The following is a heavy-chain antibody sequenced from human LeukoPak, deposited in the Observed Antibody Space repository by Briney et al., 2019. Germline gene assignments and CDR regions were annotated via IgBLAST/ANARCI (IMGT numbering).Heavy chain of an antibody. D-gene: IGHD3-10*01. V-gene: IGHV3-30*04. J-gene: IGHJ4*02. Sequence: PGGSLRLSCAASGFTSSSFAMHWVRQATGKGLEWVAVISFDGSKKQYVDSVKGRFSFSRDHSKNTLYLQMNSLRAEDTAVYYCARDQGTYGPLDYWGQGTLVTVSS. CDR3: ARDQGTYGPLDY. CDR2: ISFDGSKK. CDR1: GFTSSSFA.